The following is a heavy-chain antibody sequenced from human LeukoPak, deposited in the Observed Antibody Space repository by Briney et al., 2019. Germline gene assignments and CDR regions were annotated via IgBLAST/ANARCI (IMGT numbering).Heavy chain of an antibody. Sequence: GGSLRLSCAASGFTFSSYSMNWVRQAPGKGLEWVSSISSSSSYIYYADSVKGRFTISRDNSKNSLYLQMNSLRAEDTAVYYCARGRASGTYYTRGYYMDVWGKGTTVTISS. J-gene: IGHJ6*03. CDR3: ARGRASGTYYTRGYYMDV. CDR2: ISSSSSYI. D-gene: IGHD3-10*01. CDR1: GFTFSSYS. V-gene: IGHV3-21*01.